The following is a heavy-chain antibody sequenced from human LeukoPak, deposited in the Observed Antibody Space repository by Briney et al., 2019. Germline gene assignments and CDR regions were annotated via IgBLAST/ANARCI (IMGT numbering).Heavy chain of an antibody. Sequence: ASVKVSCKASGYFFTDYYMHWVRQAPGQGLEWMGWINPNSGGADYAQKFQGRVTMTRDTSIDTAYMELSRLRSDDTAVYFCARAFEGFVITGTNSWFGPWGQGTLVTVSS. J-gene: IGHJ5*02. V-gene: IGHV1-2*02. CDR3: ARAFEGFVITGTNSWFGP. CDR2: INPNSGGA. CDR1: GYFFTDYY. D-gene: IGHD1-7*01.